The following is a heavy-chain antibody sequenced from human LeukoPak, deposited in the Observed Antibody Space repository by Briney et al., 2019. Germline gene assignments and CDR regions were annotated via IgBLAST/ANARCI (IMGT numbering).Heavy chain of an antibody. V-gene: IGHV1-69*13. J-gene: IGHJ4*02. CDR1: GGTFSIYA. Sequence: ASVKVSCKASGGTFSIYAISWVRQAPGQGLEWMGGIIPIFGTANYAQKFQGRVTITADESTSTAYMELSSLRSEDTAVYYCARVGKGATLTTSYFDYWGQGTLVTVSS. CDR2: IIPIFGTA. CDR3: ARVGKGATLTTSYFDY. D-gene: IGHD1-26*01.